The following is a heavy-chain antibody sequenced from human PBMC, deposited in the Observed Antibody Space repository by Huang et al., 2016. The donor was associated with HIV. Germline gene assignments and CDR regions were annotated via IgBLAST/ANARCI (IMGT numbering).Heavy chain of an antibody. CDR1: GFSLSTNGVG. J-gene: IGHJ4*02. V-gene: IGHV2-5*04. CDR3: VHRWDPVPVFSYFDS. D-gene: IGHD1-26*01. CDR2: LYCNDDE. Sequence: QITLRESGPTLVKPTQTLTLTCTFSGFSLSTNGVGVGWIRQPPGKALDWLALLYCNDDERYSPSLEGRLTISKDISKNQVVLTMTNMDPVDTGTYYCVHRWDPVPVFSYFDSWGQGTLVTVSS.